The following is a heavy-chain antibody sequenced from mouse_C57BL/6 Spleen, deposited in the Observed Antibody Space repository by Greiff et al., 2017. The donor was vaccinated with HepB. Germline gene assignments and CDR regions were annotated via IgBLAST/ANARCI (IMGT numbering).Heavy chain of an antibody. D-gene: IGHD3-2*02. V-gene: IGHV1-50*01. CDR3: ARKVQGSSGHFDY. J-gene: IGHJ2*01. CDR2: IDPSDSYT. Sequence: QVQLQQPGAELVKPGASVKLSCKASGYTFTSYWMQWVKQRPGQGLEWIGEIDPSDSYTNYNQKFEGKATLTVDTSSSTAYMQLSSLTSEDSAVYYCARKVQGSSGHFDYWGQGTTLTVSS. CDR1: GYTFTSYW.